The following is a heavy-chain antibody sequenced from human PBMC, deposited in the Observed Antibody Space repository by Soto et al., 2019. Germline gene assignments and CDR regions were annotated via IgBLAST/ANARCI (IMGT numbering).Heavy chain of an antibody. CDR1: GYTFTGYY. J-gene: IGHJ6*02. CDR3: ARDGSIAAGRGGMAV. D-gene: IGHD6-6*01. CDR2: INPNSGGT. V-gene: IGHV1-2*04. Sequence: GASVTVSCKASGYTFTGYYMHWVRQAPGQGLEWMGWINPNSGGTNYAQKFQGWVTMTRDTSISTAYMELSRLRSDDTAVYYCARDGSIAAGRGGMAVWGQGNKVSVYS.